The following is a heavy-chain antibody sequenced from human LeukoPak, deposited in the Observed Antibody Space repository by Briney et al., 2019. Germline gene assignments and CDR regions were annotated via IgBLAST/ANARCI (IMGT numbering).Heavy chain of an antibody. D-gene: IGHD3-10*01. Sequence: PSETLSLTCTVSGGSISSSSYYWGWIRQPPGEGLEWIGSIYYSGSTYYNPSLKSRVTISVDTSKNQFSLKLSSVTAADTAVYYCARPTILWFGTNGWFDPWGQGTLVTVSS. CDR2: IYYSGST. CDR1: GGSISSSSYY. CDR3: ARPTILWFGTNGWFDP. V-gene: IGHV4-39*01. J-gene: IGHJ5*02.